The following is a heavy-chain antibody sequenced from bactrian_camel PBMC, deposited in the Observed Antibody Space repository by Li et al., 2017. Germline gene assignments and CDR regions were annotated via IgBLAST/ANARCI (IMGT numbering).Heavy chain of an antibody. D-gene: IGHD1*01. Sequence: HVQLVESGGGSVQAGGSLRLSCAASGYAYRVNCMAWFRQAPGKEREAVAGIYTGGGPTYYGDSVKGRFTISRDTAKRTLYLQLNSLKTEDTAMYYCAARRPGSRTAFDERAYNAWGQGTQVTVS. CDR2: IYTGGGPT. V-gene: IGHV3S54*01. J-gene: IGHJ6*01. CDR1: GYAYRVNC. CDR3: AARRPGSRTAFDERAYNA.